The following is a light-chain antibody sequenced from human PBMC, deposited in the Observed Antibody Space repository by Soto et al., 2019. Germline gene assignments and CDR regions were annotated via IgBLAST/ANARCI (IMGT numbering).Light chain of an antibody. CDR3: AAWDDSLSGVV. Sequence: QLVLTQPPSASGTPGHRVTISCSGSSSNIGSNYVYWYQQLPGTAPKLLIYRNNQRPSGVPDRFSGSKSGTSASLAISGLRSEDEADYYCAAWDDSLSGVVFGGGTKVTVL. J-gene: IGLJ3*02. CDR2: RNN. CDR1: SSNIGSNY. V-gene: IGLV1-47*01.